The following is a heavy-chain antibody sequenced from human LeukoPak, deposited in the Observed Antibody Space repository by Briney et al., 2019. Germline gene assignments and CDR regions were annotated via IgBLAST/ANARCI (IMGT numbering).Heavy chain of an antibody. V-gene: IGHV4-59*01. CDR3: ARTRYGSGKIDY. J-gene: IGHJ4*02. CDR1: GGSISSYY. D-gene: IGHD3-10*01. CDR2: IYNSGST. Sequence: PSETLSLTCTVSGGSISSYYWSWIRQPPGKGLEWIGYIYNSGSTNYNPSLKSRVTISVDTSKNQFSLKLSSVTAADTAVYYCARTRYGSGKIDYWGQGTLVTVSS.